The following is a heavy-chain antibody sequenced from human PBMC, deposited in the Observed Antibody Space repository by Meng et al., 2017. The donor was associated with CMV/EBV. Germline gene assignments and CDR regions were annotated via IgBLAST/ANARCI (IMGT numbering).Heavy chain of an antibody. V-gene: IGHV1-69*12. CDR3: ARNQPSRGWSHEDY. J-gene: IGHJ4*02. D-gene: IGHD2-15*01. CDR1: GGTFRSYA. CDR2: IIPIFGTA. Sequence: QVQLVQAGVEVKKPGSAVKRSCKASGGTFRSYASSLVRQAPGQGLEWMGGIIPIFGTANYAQQFQGRVTITADESTSTAYMELSSLRSEDTAVYYCARNQPSRGWSHEDYWGQGTLVAVSS.